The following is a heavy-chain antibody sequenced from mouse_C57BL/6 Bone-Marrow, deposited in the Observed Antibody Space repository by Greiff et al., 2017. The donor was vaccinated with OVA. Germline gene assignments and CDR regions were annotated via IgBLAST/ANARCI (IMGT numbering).Heavy chain of an antibody. J-gene: IGHJ4*01. Sequence: DVMLVESGEGLVKPGGSLKLSCAASGFTFSSYAMSWVRQTPEKRLEWVAYISSGGDYIYYADTVKGRFTISRDNARNTLYLQMSSLKSEDTAMYYCTRAVYYYGSSYPLYYAMDYWGQGTSVTVSS. CDR3: TRAVYYYGSSYPLYYAMDY. V-gene: IGHV5-9-1*02. CDR2: ISSGGDYI. D-gene: IGHD1-1*01. CDR1: GFTFSSYA.